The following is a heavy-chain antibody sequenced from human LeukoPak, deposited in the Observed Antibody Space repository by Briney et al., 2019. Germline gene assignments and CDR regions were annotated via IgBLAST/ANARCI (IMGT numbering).Heavy chain of an antibody. CDR3: ARAAYCGGDCYGWFDP. CDR1: GGSFSGYY. J-gene: IGHJ5*02. Sequence: SETLSLTCAVYGGSFSGYYWSWIRQPPGKGLEWIGEINHSGSTNYNPSIKSRVTISVDTSKNQFSLKLSSVTAADTAVYYCARAAYCGGDCYGWFDPWGQGTLVTVSS. V-gene: IGHV4-34*01. CDR2: INHSGST. D-gene: IGHD2-21*02.